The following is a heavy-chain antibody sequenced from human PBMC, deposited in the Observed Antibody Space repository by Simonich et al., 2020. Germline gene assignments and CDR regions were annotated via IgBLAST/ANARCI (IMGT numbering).Heavy chain of an antibody. Sequence: EVQLVESGGGLVQPGGSLRLSCAASGFTFSSYEMNWVRQAAGRGLEWVSYISSSGSTIYYADSVKGRFTISRDNAKNSLYLQMNSVRAEDTAVYYCASDGAYDTVVTGAYWGQGTLVTVSS. D-gene: IGHD3-9*01. V-gene: IGHV3-48*03. J-gene: IGHJ4*02. CDR3: ASDGAYDTVVTGAY. CDR1: GFTFSSYE. CDR2: ISSSGSTI.